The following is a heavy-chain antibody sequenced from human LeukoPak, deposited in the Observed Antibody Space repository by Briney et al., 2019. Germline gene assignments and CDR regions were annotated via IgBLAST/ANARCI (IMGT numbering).Heavy chain of an antibody. CDR2: ISSSGSTI. D-gene: IGHD5-18*01. V-gene: IGHV3-48*03. CDR3: ARDLQLWSGAFDI. J-gene: IGHJ3*02. Sequence: GGSLRLSCAASRFTFSSYEMNWVRQAPGKGLEWVSYISSSGSTIYYADSVKGRFTISRDNAKNSLYLQMNSLRAEDTAVYYCARDLQLWSGAFDIWGQGTMVTVSS. CDR1: RFTFSSYE.